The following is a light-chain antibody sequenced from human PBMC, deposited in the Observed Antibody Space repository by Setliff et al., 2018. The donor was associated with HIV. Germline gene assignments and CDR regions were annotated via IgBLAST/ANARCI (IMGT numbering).Light chain of an antibody. Sequence: QSALTQPRSVSGSPGQSVTISCTGTSSDVCAYNYVSWYQHHPGKAPKLMIYDVTKRPSGVPDRFSGSKSDNTASLTISGLQAEDEADYYCCSYAGTYIFYVFGTGTKVTVL. CDR3: CSYAGTYIFYV. V-gene: IGLV2-11*01. CDR1: SSDVCAYNY. CDR2: DVT. J-gene: IGLJ1*01.